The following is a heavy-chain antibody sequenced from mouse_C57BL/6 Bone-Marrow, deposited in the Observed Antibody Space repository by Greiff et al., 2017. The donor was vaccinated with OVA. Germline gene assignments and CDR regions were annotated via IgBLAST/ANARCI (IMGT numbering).Heavy chain of an antibody. CDR1: GYTFTSYW. V-gene: IGHV1-69*01. CDR2: IDPSDSYT. CDR3: ARDGYYEDYAMDY. D-gene: IGHD2-3*01. Sequence: QVQLQQPGAELVMPGASVKLSCKASGYTFTSYWMHWVKQRPGQGLEWIGEIDPSDSYTNYNQKFKGKSTLTVDKSSSTAYMQLSSLTSEDSAVYYGARDGYYEDYAMDYWGQGTSVTVSS. J-gene: IGHJ4*01.